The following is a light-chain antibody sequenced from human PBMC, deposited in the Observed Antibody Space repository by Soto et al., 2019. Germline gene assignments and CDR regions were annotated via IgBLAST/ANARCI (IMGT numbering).Light chain of an antibody. CDR3: QQFRSSPYT. J-gene: IGKJ2*01. V-gene: IGKV3-20*01. CDR2: GAS. CDR1: QSVSNNY. Sequence: EIVLTQSPGTLSLSPGXRATLSCRASQSVSNNYLAWYQQKPDQAPRLLIYGASNRATGIPDRFSGSGSGTDFTLTISRLEPEDLAVYYCQQFRSSPYTFCQGTKVDIK.